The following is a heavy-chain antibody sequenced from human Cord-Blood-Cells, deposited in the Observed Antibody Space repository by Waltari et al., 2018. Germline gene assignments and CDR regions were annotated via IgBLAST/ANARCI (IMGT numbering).Heavy chain of an antibody. CDR3: ARGGFWSGYPEWAYYYYGMDV. J-gene: IGHJ6*02. V-gene: IGHV3-30*03. CDR2: ISYDGSNK. CDR1: TFSSYG. D-gene: IGHD3-3*01. Sequence: TFSSYGMHWVRQAPGKGLEWVAVISYDGSNKYYADSVKGRFTISRDNSKNTLYLQMNSLRAEDTAVYYCARGGFWSGYPEWAYYYYGMDVWGQGTTVTVSS.